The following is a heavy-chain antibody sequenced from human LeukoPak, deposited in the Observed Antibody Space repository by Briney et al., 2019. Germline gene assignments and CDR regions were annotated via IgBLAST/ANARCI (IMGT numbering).Heavy chain of an antibody. D-gene: IGHD6-19*01. Sequence: PSETLSLTCAVYGGSFSGYYWSWIRQPPGRGLEWIGEINHSGSTNYNPSLKSRVTISVDTSKNQFSLKLSSVTAADTAVYYCARRSSGFDYWGQGTLVTVSS. J-gene: IGHJ4*02. CDR1: GGSFSGYY. CDR2: INHSGST. V-gene: IGHV4-34*01. CDR3: ARRSSGFDY.